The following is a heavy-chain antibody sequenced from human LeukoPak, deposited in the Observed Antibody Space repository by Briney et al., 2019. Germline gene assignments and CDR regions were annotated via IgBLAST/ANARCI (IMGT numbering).Heavy chain of an antibody. V-gene: IGHV4-59*08. CDR1: GGSISSYY. CDR2: IYYSGYT. Sequence: SETLSLTCTVSGGSISSYYWSWIRQPPGKGLEYIGYIYYSGYTNYNPSLKSRVTISVDTSKNQFSPKLSSVTAADTAVYYCARNYDFWSGYYTVEGDAFDIWGQGTMVTVSS. J-gene: IGHJ3*02. D-gene: IGHD3-3*01. CDR3: ARNYDFWSGYYTVEGDAFDI.